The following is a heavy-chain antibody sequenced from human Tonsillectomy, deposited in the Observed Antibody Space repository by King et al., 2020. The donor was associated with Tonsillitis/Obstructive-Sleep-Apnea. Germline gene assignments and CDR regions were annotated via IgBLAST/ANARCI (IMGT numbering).Heavy chain of an antibody. Sequence: VQLVESGGEVKQPGASVKVSCKASGYTFTRYGISWVRQAPGQGLEWMGWISGYNGNTYYAQKLQGRVTMTTDTSTNTAYMELRSLRSDDTAVYYCARDVYDSTDTFDIWGQGTMVTVSS. D-gene: IGHD3-22*01. J-gene: IGHJ3*02. CDR2: ISGYNGNT. V-gene: IGHV1-18*01. CDR1: GYTFTRYG. CDR3: ARDVYDSTDTFDI.